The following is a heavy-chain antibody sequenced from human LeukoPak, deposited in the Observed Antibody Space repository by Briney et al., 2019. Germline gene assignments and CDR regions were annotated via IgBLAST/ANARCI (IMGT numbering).Heavy chain of an antibody. D-gene: IGHD6-19*01. J-gene: IGHJ4*02. CDR3: AKDGKKYGSTWDLDY. Sequence: GGSLRLSCAASGFTFSSYAMIWVRQAPGKGLEWVSHISASGGTTYYADSVKGRFTISRVNSKNTLYLQMNSLRPEDTAVYFCAKDGKKYGSTWDLDYWGQGILVTVSS. V-gene: IGHV3-23*01. CDR2: ISASGGTT. CDR1: GFTFSSYA.